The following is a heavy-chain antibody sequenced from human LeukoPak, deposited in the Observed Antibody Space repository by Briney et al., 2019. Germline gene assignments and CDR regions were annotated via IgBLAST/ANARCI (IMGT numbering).Heavy chain of an antibody. J-gene: IGHJ4*02. Sequence: GGSLRLSCAASGFTFSNAWMSWVRQAPGKGLEWVGRIKSKTDGGKTDYAAPVKGRFTISRDDSKNTLYLQMNSLKTEDTAVYYCTTGIFDYWGQGTLVTVSS. V-gene: IGHV3-15*01. D-gene: IGHD1-14*01. CDR1: GFTFSNAW. CDR2: IKSKTDGGKT. CDR3: TTGIFDY.